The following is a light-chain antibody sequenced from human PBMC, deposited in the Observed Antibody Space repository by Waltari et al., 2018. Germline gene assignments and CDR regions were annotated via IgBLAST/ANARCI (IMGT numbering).Light chain of an antibody. Sequence: SYELTQPPSVSVSPGQTASIPCSGNKLGDKYACWYQQKPGQSPVVVLYQDTKRPSGIPERFSGSNAGNTANLTISGTQAMDEADYYCQAWDTSTYHVVFGGGTKLTVL. CDR3: QAWDTSTYHVV. CDR1: KLGDKY. J-gene: IGLJ2*01. CDR2: QDT. V-gene: IGLV3-1*01.